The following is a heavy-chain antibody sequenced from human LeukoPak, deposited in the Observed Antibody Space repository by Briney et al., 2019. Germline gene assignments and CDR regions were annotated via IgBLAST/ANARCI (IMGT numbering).Heavy chain of an antibody. CDR1: GGSISSHY. CDR3: ARGGGWNGFDI. Sequence: SETLSLTCTVSGGSISSHYWSWIRQPPGKGLEWIGYIYYSGSTNYNPSLKSRVTIPVDTSKNQFSLKLSSVTAADTAVYYCARGGGWNGFDIWGQGTMVTVSS. CDR2: IYYSGST. J-gene: IGHJ3*02. D-gene: IGHD1-1*01. V-gene: IGHV4-59*11.